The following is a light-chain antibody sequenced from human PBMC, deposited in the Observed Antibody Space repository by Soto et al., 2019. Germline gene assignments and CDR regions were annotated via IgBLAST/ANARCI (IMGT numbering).Light chain of an antibody. V-gene: IGLV1-47*02. CDR2: NNN. Sequence: QSVLTQPPSASGTPGQRVTISCSESTSNIGSNYVYWYQQLPGTAPKLLIYNNNQRPSGVPDRFSASKSGTSASLAISGLRSEDEADYHCSAWDDVLSVVGFGGGTKLTVL. CDR1: TSNIGSNY. CDR3: SAWDDVLSVVG. J-gene: IGLJ2*01.